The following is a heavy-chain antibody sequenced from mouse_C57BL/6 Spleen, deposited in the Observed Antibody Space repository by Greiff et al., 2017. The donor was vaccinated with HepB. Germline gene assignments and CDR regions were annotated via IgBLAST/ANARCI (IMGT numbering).Heavy chain of an antibody. J-gene: IGHJ1*03. CDR3: ARYYGSSVHWYFDV. V-gene: IGHV1-64*01. CDR1: GYTFTSYC. Sequence: VQLQQPGAELVKPGASVKLSCKASGYTFTSYCMHWVKQRPGQGLEWIGMIHPNSGSTNYNEKFKSKATLTVDKSSSTAYMQLSSLTSEDSAVYYCARYYGSSVHWYFDVWGTGTTVTVSS. D-gene: IGHD1-1*01. CDR2: IHPNSGST.